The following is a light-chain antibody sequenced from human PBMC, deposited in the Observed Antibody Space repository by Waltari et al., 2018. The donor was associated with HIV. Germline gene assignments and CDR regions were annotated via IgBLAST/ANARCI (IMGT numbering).Light chain of an antibody. J-gene: IGLJ2*01. CDR2: HDK. CDR1: TLDQKF. Sequence: LTQPPSVSVSPGQTASITCSGDTLDQKFTFWYQQKSGQSPLMVISHDKERPSGIPERFSGSNSGNTATLTIGGTQAMDEADYYCQAWDSNTAVFGGGTRLTVL. CDR3: QAWDSNTAV. V-gene: IGLV3-1*01.